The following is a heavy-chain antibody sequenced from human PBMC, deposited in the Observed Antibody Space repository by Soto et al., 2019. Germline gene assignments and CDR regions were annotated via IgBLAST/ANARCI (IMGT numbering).Heavy chain of an antibody. D-gene: IGHD2-21*02. CDR3: ARVESCGGDCYYFQY. CDR2: INPSGGST. V-gene: IGHV1-46*01. Sequence: ASVKVSCKASGYSFTSYEMQWVRQAPGQGLEWMGVINPSGGSTGYAQKFKGRVTMTRDTSTSTVYMELSSLRSDDTAVFYCARVESCGGDCYYFQYWGQGTLVTVSS. J-gene: IGHJ1*01. CDR1: GYSFTSYE.